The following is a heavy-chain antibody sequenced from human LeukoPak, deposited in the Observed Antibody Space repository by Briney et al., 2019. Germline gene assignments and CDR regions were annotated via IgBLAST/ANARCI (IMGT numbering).Heavy chain of an antibody. CDR1: GGSISSYY. D-gene: IGHD6-19*01. Sequence: SEALSLTCTVSGGSISSYYWSWIRQPAGKGLEWIGRIYTSGSTNYNPSLKSRVTMSVDTSKNQFSLKLSSVTAADTAVYYCTCHSGWSGPSEWGQGTLVTVSS. V-gene: IGHV4-4*07. CDR3: TCHSGWSGPSE. J-gene: IGHJ4*02. CDR2: IYTSGST.